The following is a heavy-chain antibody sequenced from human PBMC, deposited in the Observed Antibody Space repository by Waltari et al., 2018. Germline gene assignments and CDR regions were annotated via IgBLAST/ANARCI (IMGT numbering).Heavy chain of an antibody. J-gene: IGHJ4*02. D-gene: IGHD6-19*01. V-gene: IGHV3-7*01. CDR1: GFTFSGYW. Sequence: EVQLVESGGGLVQPGGSLRLSCAASGFTFSGYWMSWVRQARGKGLEWVANIKQDGSEKYYVDSVKGRFTISRDNAKNSLYLQMNSLRAEDTAVYYCASEPLSSGWYGYWGQGTLVTVSS. CDR3: ASEPLSSGWYGY. CDR2: IKQDGSEK.